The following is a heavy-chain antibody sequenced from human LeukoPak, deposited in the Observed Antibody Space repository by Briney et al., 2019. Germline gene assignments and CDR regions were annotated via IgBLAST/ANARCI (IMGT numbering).Heavy chain of an antibody. J-gene: IGHJ6*02. CDR2: IFYSGST. D-gene: IGHD1-26*01. Sequence: PPETLSLTCTVSGGSISSYYWSCIRQPPGKGMGWIGYIFYSGSTNYNPSLKSRVAISVDTSKNQFSLKLSAVTAADTAVYYCARDMGDRPDYYYGMDVWGQGTTVTVSS. CDR3: ARDMGDRPDYYYGMDV. V-gene: IGHV4-59*01. CDR1: GGSISSYY.